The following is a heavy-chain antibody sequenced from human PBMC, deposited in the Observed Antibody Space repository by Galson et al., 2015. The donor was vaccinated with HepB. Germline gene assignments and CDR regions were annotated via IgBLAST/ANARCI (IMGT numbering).Heavy chain of an antibody. Sequence: SVKVSCKASGYTFSHYGVTWVRQAPGQGLEWMGWISAYNGNRNSAQKFQGRLTMTTDTSTTTAYMELRSLRSDDTAIYYCARVKGRGLFEDLPPNWFDPWGQGTLVTVSS. V-gene: IGHV1-18*01. CDR2: ISAYNGNR. J-gene: IGHJ5*02. CDR3: ARVKGRGLFEDLPPNWFDP. D-gene: IGHD3-16*01. CDR1: GYTFSHYG.